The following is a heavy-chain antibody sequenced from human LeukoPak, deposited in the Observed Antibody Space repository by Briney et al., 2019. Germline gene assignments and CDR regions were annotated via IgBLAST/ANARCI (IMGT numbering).Heavy chain of an antibody. CDR1: GGSISTTSYY. D-gene: IGHD2-8*01. CDR2: IYYSGST. V-gene: IGHV4-39*01. Sequence: SETLSLTCTVSGGSISTTSYYWGWIRQPPGKGLEWIGNIYYSGSTFYNPSFKSRVTISVDTSKNQFSLKVNSMTAADTAVYYCARGVSFYGMDVWGQGTTVTVSS. J-gene: IGHJ6*02. CDR3: ARGVSFYGMDV.